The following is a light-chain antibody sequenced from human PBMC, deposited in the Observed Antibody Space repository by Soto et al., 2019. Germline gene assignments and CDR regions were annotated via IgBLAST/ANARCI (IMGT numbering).Light chain of an antibody. J-gene: IGKJ5*01. CDR3: QQYGTSVPIT. V-gene: IGKV3-20*01. CDR1: QSVSSSY. Sequence: EIVLTQSPGTLSLSPGERATLSCRASQSVSSSYLAWYQQKPGQAPRLLIYGASSRATGIPDRFIGSGSGTDFTLTISRLEPEDFAVYYCQQYGTSVPITFGQGTRLEIK. CDR2: GAS.